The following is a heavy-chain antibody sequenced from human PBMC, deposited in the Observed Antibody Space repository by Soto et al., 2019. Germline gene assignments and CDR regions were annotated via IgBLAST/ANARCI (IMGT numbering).Heavy chain of an antibody. D-gene: IGHD3-10*01. Sequence: SETLSLTCTVSGGSISSGDYYWSWIRQPPGKGLEWIGYIYYSGSTYYNPSLKSRVTISVDTSKNQFSLKLSSVTAADTAVYYCARVKRITMVRGVTLYFDYWGQGTLVTVSS. CDR2: IYYSGST. V-gene: IGHV4-30-4*01. CDR3: ARVKRITMVRGVTLYFDY. CDR1: GGSISSGDYY. J-gene: IGHJ4*02.